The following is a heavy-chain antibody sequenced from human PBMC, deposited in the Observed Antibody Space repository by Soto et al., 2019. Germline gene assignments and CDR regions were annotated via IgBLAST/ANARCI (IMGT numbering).Heavy chain of an antibody. CDR3: AKDILRYFDWSPD. CDR2: ISYDGSNK. D-gene: IGHD3-9*01. J-gene: IGHJ4*02. V-gene: IGHV3-30*18. Sequence: GGSLRLSCXASGFTFSSYGMHWVRQAPGKGLEWVAVISYDGSNKYYADSVKGRFTISRDNSKNTLYLQMNSLRAEDTAVYYCAKDILRYFDWSPDWGQGTLVTVSS. CDR1: GFTFSSYG.